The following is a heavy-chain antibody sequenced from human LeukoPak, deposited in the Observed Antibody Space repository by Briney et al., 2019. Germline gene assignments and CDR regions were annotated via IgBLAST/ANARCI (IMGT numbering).Heavy chain of an antibody. CDR1: GYTFIGYD. CDR2: ISPNSGGT. J-gene: IGHJ3*01. D-gene: IGHD5-12*01. Sequence: ASVKVSCKASGYTFIGYDMHWVRQAPGQGLEWMGWISPNSGGTKYAQKFQGRVTMTRDTSISTDYMEMSRLRSDDTAMYYCAGDRARVGTMVDAFDVWGQGTMVTISS. CDR3: AGDRARVGTMVDAFDV. V-gene: IGHV1-2*02.